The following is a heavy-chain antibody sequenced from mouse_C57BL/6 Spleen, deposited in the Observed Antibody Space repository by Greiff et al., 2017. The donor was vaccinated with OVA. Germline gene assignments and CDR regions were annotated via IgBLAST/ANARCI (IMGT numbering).Heavy chain of an antibody. J-gene: IGHJ1*03. D-gene: IGHD1-1*01. CDR3: ARADYGSPYWYFDV. Sequence: EVHLMESEGGLVQPGSSMKLSCTASGFTFSDYYMAWVRQVPEKGLEWVANINYDGSSTYYLDSLKSRFIISRDNAKNILYLQMSSLKSEDTATYYCARADYGSPYWYFDVWGTGTTVTVSS. CDR2: INYDGSST. CDR1: GFTFSDYY. V-gene: IGHV5-16*01.